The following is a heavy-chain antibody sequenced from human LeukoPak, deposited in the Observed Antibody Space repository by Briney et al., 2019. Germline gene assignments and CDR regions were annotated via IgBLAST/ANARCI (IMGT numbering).Heavy chain of an antibody. CDR2: ISAYNGNT. D-gene: IGHD3-10*01. CDR1: GGTFSNYA. Sequence: ASVKVSCKASGGTFSNYAISWVRQAPGQGLEWMGWISAYNGNTNYAQKFQGRVTMTRDTSISTAYMELSRLRSDDTAVYYCAKNYGSGSYYNFGGQNWFDPWGQGTLVTVSS. CDR3: AKNYGSGSYYNFGGQNWFDP. V-gene: IGHV1-18*01. J-gene: IGHJ5*02.